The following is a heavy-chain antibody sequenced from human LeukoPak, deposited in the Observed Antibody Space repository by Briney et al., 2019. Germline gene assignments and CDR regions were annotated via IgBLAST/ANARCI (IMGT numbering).Heavy chain of an antibody. CDR1: GFTFNTYS. CDR3: ARAGSIVYYDSSGLCDY. D-gene: IGHD3-22*01. J-gene: IGHJ4*02. V-gene: IGHV3-48*01. CDR2: ISSRSDTI. Sequence: GGSLRLSCAASGFTFNTYSLNWVRQAPGKGLEWVSYISSRSDTIYYADSVKGRFTISRDNAQNSLYLQMNSLRAEDTAVYYCARAGSIVYYDSSGLCDYWGKGTLVTVSS.